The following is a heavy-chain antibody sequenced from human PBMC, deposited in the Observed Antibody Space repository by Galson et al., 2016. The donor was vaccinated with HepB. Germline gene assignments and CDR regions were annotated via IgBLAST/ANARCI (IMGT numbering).Heavy chain of an antibody. CDR1: EGPFESYA. CDR3: ARDGRWLQEDGRHTAFDI. D-gene: IGHD5-24*01. J-gene: IGHJ3*02. V-gene: IGHV1-69*13. CDR2: VIPIMSKS. Sequence: SVKVSCKASEGPFESYAITWVRQAPGQGLEWMGGVIPIMSKSNYAQKFQGRVTITADEFATTVYMELTSLRFDDSAIYYCARDGRWLQEDGRHTAFDIWGRGTLVTVSS.